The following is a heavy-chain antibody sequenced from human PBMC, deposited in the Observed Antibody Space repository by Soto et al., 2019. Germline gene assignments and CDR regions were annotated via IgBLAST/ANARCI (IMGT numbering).Heavy chain of an antibody. J-gene: IGHJ4*02. CDR3: ARAHLPAPGSFDY. V-gene: IGHV3-30-3*01. D-gene: IGHD3-10*01. Sequence: GGSLRLACAASGFTFSSHAMHWVRQAPGKGLEWVAVISYDGSNKYYADSVKGRVTISRDNSKNTLYLQMNSLRAEDTAVYFSARAHLPAPGSFDYWGQGTLVTVSS. CDR1: GFTFSSHA. CDR2: ISYDGSNK.